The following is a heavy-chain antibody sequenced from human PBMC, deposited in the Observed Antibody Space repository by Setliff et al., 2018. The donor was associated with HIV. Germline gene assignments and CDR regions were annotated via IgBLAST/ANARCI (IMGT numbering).Heavy chain of an antibody. Sequence: PTETLSLTCTVSGGSMNNDRLSWIRQPAGKGLEWIGRISTTGLTTYNPSLKSRVSLSGDTSKNQFFLNLTSVTAADTAVYYCARGVPLLPPRNWGQGALVTVSS. CDR1: GGSMNNDR. CDR3: ARGVPLLPPRN. D-gene: IGHD1-26*01. V-gene: IGHV4-4*07. J-gene: IGHJ4*02. CDR2: ISTTGLT.